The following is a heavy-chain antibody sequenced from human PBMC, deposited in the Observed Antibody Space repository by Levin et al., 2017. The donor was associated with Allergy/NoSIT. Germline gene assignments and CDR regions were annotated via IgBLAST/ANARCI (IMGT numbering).Heavy chain of an antibody. CDR2: IYYSGST. V-gene: IGHV4-59*01. J-gene: IGHJ4*02. CDR1: GGSISSYY. Sequence: PSETLSLTCTVSGGSISSYYWSWIRQPPGKGLEWIGYIYYSGSTNYNPSLKSRVTISVDTSKNQFSLKLSSVTAADTAVYYCARAAHFDYWGQGTLVTVSS. D-gene: IGHD2-15*01. CDR3: ARAAHFDY.